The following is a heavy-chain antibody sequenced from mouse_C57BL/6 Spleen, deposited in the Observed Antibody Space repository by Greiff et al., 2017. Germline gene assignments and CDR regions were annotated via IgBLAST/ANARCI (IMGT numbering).Heavy chain of an antibody. D-gene: IGHD2-1*01. CDR2: INPNNGGT. CDR1: GYTFTDYN. V-gene: IGHV1-18*01. Sequence: EVQLQESGPELVKPGASVKITCKASGYTFTDYNMDWVKQSHGKSLEWIGDINPNNGGTIYNQKFAGKATLTVDKSSSTAYIELRSLTSEDTAVYYCAGIYGKAYWYFDVWGTGTTVTVSS. J-gene: IGHJ1*03. CDR3: AGIYGKAYWYFDV.